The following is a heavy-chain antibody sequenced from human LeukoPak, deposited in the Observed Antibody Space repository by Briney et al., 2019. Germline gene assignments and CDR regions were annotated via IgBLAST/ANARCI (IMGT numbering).Heavy chain of an antibody. D-gene: IGHD1-26*01. V-gene: IGHV1-69*05. Sequence: EASVKVSCKASGGTFSSYAISWVRQAPGQGLEWMGRIIPILGTANYAQKFQGRVTITTDESTSTAYMELSSLRSEDTAVYYCARYRPGATGSNAFDIWGQGTMVTVSS. CDR1: GGTFSSYA. CDR2: IIPILGTA. J-gene: IGHJ3*02. CDR3: ARYRPGATGSNAFDI.